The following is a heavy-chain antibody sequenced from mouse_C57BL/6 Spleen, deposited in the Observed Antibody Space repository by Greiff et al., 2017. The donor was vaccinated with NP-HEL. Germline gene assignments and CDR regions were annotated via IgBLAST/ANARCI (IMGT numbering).Heavy chain of an antibody. Sequence: VQGKQSGAELVRPGASVTLSCKASGYTFTDYEMHWVKQTPVHGLEWIGAIDPETGGTAYNQKFKGKARLTADKSSSTAYMELRSLTSEDSAVYYCTTRGGYYPFYAMDYWGQGTSVTVSS. CDR3: TTRGGYYPFYAMDY. CDR1: GYTFTDYE. J-gene: IGHJ4*01. D-gene: IGHD2-3*01. CDR2: IDPETGGT. V-gene: IGHV1-15*01.